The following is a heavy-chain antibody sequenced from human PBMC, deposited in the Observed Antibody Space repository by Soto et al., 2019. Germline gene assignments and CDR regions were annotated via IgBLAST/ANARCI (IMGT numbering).Heavy chain of an antibody. Sequence: QVQLVESGGGVVQPGRSLRLSCAASGFTFSSYGMHWVRQAPGKGLEWVAVIWYDGSNKYYADSVKGRFTISRDNSKNTLYLQMHGLRAEDTAVYYCAREGYDSYGMDVWGQGTTVSVSS. J-gene: IGHJ6*02. CDR2: IWYDGSNK. CDR1: GFTFSSYG. V-gene: IGHV3-33*01. D-gene: IGHD3-22*01. CDR3: AREGYDSYGMDV.